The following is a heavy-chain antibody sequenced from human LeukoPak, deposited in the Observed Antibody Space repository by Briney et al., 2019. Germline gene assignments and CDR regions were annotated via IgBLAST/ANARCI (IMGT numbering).Heavy chain of an antibody. CDR3: ASSSSGSYGNYFGY. CDR1: GGSISSSSYY. V-gene: IGHV4-39*01. J-gene: IGHJ4*02. CDR2: IYYSGST. D-gene: IGHD1-26*01. Sequence: KPSETLSLTCTVSGGSISSSSYYWGWIRQPPGKGLEWIGSIYYSGSTYYNPSLKSRVTISVDTSKNQFSLKLSSVTAADTAVYYCASSSSGSYGNYFGYWGQGTLVTVSS.